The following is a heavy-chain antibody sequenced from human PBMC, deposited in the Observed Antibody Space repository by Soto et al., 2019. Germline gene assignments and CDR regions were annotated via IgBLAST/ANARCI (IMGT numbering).Heavy chain of an antibody. Sequence: SETLSLTCTVSGGSISSGGYYWSWIRQHPGKGLEWIGYIYYSGSTYYNPSLKSRVTISVDTSKNQFSLKLSSVTAADTAVYYCARAGKGYYDFWSGYGRPTVYNWFDPWGQGTLVTVSS. D-gene: IGHD3-3*01. V-gene: IGHV4-31*03. CDR1: GGSISSGGYY. CDR3: ARAGKGYYDFWSGYGRPTVYNWFDP. J-gene: IGHJ5*02. CDR2: IYYSGST.